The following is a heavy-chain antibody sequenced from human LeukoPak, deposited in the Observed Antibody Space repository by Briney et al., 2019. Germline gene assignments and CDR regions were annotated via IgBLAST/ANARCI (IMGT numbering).Heavy chain of an antibody. J-gene: IGHJ5*02. CDR3: AKVQNEVVPIAMRGWFDP. V-gene: IGHV1-69*13. CDR1: GYTFISYA. CDR2: VMPMFNTS. D-gene: IGHD2-2*01. Sequence: SVKVSCKASGYTFISYAMNWVRQAPGQGLEWMGGVMPMFNTSNYAQKFQGRVTITADENTSTVYMELSSLTSEDTAVYYCAKVQNEVVPIAMRGWFDPWGQGTLVAVSS.